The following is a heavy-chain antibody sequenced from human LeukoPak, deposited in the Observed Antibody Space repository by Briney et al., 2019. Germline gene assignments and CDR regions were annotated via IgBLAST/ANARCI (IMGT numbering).Heavy chain of an antibody. CDR1: ESIFSRHT. Sequence: GGSLTLSCAAPESIFSRHTMNWVRRAPGKGLEWVSSIGSGSSNIKYADSAKGRFSISRDNAKSSLYLHINSLRDEDMGVYYCAREFGSIGRFDWWGQGTLVTVSA. V-gene: IGHV3-21*01. CDR2: IGSGSSNI. CDR3: AREFGSIGRFDW. J-gene: IGHJ4*02. D-gene: IGHD6-6*01.